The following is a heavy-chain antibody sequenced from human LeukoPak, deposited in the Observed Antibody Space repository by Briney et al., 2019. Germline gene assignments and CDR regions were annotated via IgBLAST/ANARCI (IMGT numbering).Heavy chain of an antibody. CDR1: GFTFSRYG. Sequence: GGSQRLFYAASGFTFSRYGMHWVRQAPGKGLEEVAVISLDGSNKYYADSVKGRFTISRDNSKNTLYLQMNSLRAEDTAVYYCAKDIDCSGGSCYTWGYYGMDVWGKGTTVTVSS. D-gene: IGHD2-15*01. V-gene: IGHV3-30*18. J-gene: IGHJ6*04. CDR3: AKDIDCSGGSCYTWGYYGMDV. CDR2: ISLDGSNK.